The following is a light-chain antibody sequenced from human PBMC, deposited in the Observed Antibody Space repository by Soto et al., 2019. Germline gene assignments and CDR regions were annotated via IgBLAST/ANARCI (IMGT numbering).Light chain of an antibody. J-gene: IGLJ3*02. V-gene: IGLV2-11*01. CDR3: SSYAGNIPYV. CDR1: SRDVGGYDF. CDR2: DVR. Sequence: QSALTQPRSVSGSPGQSVTISCTGTSRDVGGYDFVSWYQQHPGEAPKLIIYDVRERPSGVPDRFSGSKSGNTASLTISGLQPEDEADYYCSSYAGNIPYVFGGGTKVTVL.